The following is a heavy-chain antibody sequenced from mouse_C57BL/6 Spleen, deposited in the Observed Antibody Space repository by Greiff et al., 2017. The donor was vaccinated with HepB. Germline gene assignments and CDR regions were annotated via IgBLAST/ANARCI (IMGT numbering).Heavy chain of an antibody. CDR3: ARHGTTVNDFDY. V-gene: IGHV5-6*01. Sequence: EVHLVESGGDLVKPGGSLKLSCAASGFTFSSYGMSWVRQTPDKRLEWVATISSGGSYTYYPDSVKGRFTISRDNAKNTLYLQMCSLKSEDTAMYYCARHGTTVNDFDYWGQGTTLTVSS. D-gene: IGHD1-1*01. CDR2: ISSGGSYT. CDR1: GFTFSSYG. J-gene: IGHJ2*01.